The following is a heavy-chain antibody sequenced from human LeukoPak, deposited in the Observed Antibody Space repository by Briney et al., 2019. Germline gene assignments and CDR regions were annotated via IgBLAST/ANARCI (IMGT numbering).Heavy chain of an antibody. V-gene: IGHV4-59*01. J-gene: IGHJ4*02. Sequence: PSETLSLTCSVSGGSISSYYWSWIRQPPGKGLEWIGYIYYSGSTKYNPSLESRVTIPVDTSKSQFSLKLSSVTTADTAVYYCARGGGSPEFWGQGTQVTVSS. D-gene: IGHD1-26*01. CDR2: IYYSGST. CDR3: ARGGGSPEF. CDR1: GGSISSYY.